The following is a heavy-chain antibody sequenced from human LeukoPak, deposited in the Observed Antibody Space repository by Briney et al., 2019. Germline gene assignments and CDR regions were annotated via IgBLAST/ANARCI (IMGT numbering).Heavy chain of an antibody. Sequence: GESLKISCKTSGYIFTSDWIGWVRQMPGKGLEWMGIIHPGDSDTRYSPSFQGQVTISADKSISTAYLQWSSLKASDTAMYYCARHSGYGGKPKTLGDYWGQGTLVTVSS. V-gene: IGHV5-51*01. CDR1: GYIFTSDW. D-gene: IGHD4-23*01. CDR3: ARHSGYGGKPKTLGDY. CDR2: IHPGDSDT. J-gene: IGHJ4*02.